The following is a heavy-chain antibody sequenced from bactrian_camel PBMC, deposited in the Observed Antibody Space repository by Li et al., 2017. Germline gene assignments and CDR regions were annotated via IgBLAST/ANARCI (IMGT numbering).Heavy chain of an antibody. D-gene: IGHD5*01. V-gene: IGHV3S1*01. CDR2: LYTGGGWT. Sequence: HVQLVESGGDSVQAGGSLRLSCLSSGYTINSVCLAWFRQAPGKGREAVAALYTGGGWTYYDDSVRGRFTISEDHAKRMLYLQMNSPKPEDTAMYYCAKDETGWAPNLGGQGTQVTVS. J-gene: IGHJ4*01. CDR1: GYTINSVC. CDR3: AKDETGWAPNL.